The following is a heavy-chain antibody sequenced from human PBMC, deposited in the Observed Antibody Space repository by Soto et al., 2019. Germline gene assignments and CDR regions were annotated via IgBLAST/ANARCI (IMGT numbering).Heavy chain of an antibody. V-gene: IGHV3-23*01. J-gene: IGHJ5*02. CDR1: GFIFSDHA. CDR3: ARAAISMVRGPTNWSDP. Sequence: GGSLRLSCEASGFIFSDHAMSWVRQAPGKGLEWVSAISGNGIATYYADSVKGRFTISRDNSKNTLYLQMNRLRADDTAVYYCARAAISMVRGPTNWSDPSYQRTLLTVFS. D-gene: IGHD3-10*01. CDR2: ISGNGIAT.